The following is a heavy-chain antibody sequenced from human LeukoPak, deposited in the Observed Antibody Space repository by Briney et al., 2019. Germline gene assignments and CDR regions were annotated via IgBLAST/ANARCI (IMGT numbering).Heavy chain of an antibody. D-gene: IGHD2/OR15-2a*01. CDR2: IIPIFGTA. V-gene: IGHV1-69*06. Sequence: ASVTVSCKASGGTFSSYAISWVRQAPGQGLEWMGGIIPIFGTANYAQKFQGRVTITADKSTSTAYMELSSLRSEDTAVYYCARDSRNIGQNFDYWGQGTLVTVSS. CDR1: GGTFSSYA. J-gene: IGHJ4*02. CDR3: ARDSRNIGQNFDY.